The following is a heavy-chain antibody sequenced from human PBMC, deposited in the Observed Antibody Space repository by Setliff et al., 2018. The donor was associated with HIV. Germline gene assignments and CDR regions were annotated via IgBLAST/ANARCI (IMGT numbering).Heavy chain of an antibody. J-gene: IGHJ4*02. V-gene: IGHV4-61*09. CDR1: GGSINRGTYY. D-gene: IGHD3-22*01. Sequence: SETLSLTCSVSGGSINRGTYYWTWIRQSAGKGLEWIGHIYITGDTDYNPSLKSRVTMLVDTSENHFTLKLTSVTAADTAMYYCTRGIGGIGYYPDYWGQGTLVTVSS. CDR2: IYITGDT. CDR3: TRGIGGIGYYPDY.